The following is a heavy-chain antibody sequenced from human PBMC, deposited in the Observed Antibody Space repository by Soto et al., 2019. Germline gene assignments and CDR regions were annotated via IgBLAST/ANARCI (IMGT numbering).Heavy chain of an antibody. V-gene: IGHV3-11*06. Sequence: QVQLVESGGELVKPGGSLRLSCVASGFIFDDYYMNWIRQTPGKGLEWVSYISSSGSDANSADSLKGRFSISRDNAKNAVYLQMNRLSAEDTAIYYCVRDMHAGFTHYFDPWGQGTLVTVSS. CDR3: VRDMHAGFTHYFDP. CDR2: ISSSGSDA. J-gene: IGHJ5*02. D-gene: IGHD1-26*01. CDR1: GFIFDDYY.